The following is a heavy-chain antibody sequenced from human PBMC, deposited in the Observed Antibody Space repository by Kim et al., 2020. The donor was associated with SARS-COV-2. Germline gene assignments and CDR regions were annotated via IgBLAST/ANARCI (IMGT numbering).Heavy chain of an antibody. CDR1: GFTFSSYG. CDR2: IWYDGSSK. J-gene: IGHJ6*01. CDR3: VRGTVPPLPSDYYY. D-gene: IGHD4-17*01. V-gene: IGHV3-33*08. Sequence: GGSLRLSCAASGFTFSSYGMHWVRQAPGKGLAWVAVIWYDGSSKDYADSVWGRFTITRDNSENTKYLQMHSLRAEAAAMSYYVRGTVPPLPSDYYY.